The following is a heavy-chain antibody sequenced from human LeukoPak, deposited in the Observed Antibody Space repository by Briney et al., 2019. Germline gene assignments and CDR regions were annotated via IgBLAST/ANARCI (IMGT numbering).Heavy chain of an antibody. J-gene: IGHJ4*02. V-gene: IGHV3-21*01. CDR1: GFTFSSYS. CDR2: ISSSSSYI. Sequence: PGGSLRLSCAASGFTFSSYSMNWVRQAPEKGLEWVSSISSSSSYIYYADSAKGRFTISRDNAKNSLYLQMNSLRAEDTAVYYCARDTLSSGNYWGQGTLVTVSS. CDR3: ARDTLSSGNY. D-gene: IGHD6-19*01.